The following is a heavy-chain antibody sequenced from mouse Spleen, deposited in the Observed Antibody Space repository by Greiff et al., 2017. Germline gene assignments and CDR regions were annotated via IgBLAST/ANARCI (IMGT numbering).Heavy chain of an antibody. CDR3: ARGDYGEGFAY. D-gene: IGHD2-4*01. Sequence: EVQRVESGGGLVKPGGSLKLSCAASGFTFSDYGMHWVRQAPEKGLEWVAYISSGSSTIYYADTVKGRFTISRDNAKNTLFLQMTSLRSEDTAMYYCARGDYGEGFAYWGQGTLVTVSA. CDR2: ISSGSSTI. J-gene: IGHJ3*01. CDR1: GFTFSDYG. V-gene: IGHV5-17*01.